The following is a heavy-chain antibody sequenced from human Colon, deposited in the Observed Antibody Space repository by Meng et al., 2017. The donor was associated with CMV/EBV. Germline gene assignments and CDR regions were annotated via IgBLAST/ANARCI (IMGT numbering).Heavy chain of an antibody. V-gene: IGHV4-39*07. CDR1: GGSISSSSHY. CDR3: GREGGSGFLEWVSTFDS. J-gene: IGHJ5*01. Sequence: SETLSLTCTVSGGSISSSSHYWAWIRQPPGKGLDWIGSIYYSGNTFYNPSRGSRVTMSMDTSDNQFSLKVTSVTAADTAVYYCGREGGSGFLEWVSTFDSWGQGTLVTVSS. CDR2: IYYSGNT. D-gene: IGHD3-3*01.